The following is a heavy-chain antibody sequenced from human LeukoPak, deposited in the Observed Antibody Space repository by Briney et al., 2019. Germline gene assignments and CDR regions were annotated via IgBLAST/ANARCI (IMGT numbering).Heavy chain of an antibody. CDR1: GGSISSSSYY. CDR3: ARAYYYYYYMDV. J-gene: IGHJ6*03. Sequence: SETLSLTCTVSGGSISSSSYYWGWIRQPPGKGLEWIGSIYYRGSTYYNPSLKSRVTISVDTSKNQFSLKLGSVTAADTAVYYCARAYYYYYYMDVWGKGTTVTVSS. CDR2: IYYRGST. V-gene: IGHV4-39*07.